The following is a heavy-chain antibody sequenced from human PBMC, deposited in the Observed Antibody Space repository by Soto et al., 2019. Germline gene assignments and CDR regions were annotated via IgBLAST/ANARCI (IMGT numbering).Heavy chain of an antibody. CDR2: IYYSGST. CDR3: SRSPTTIETEAD. Sequence: PSETLSLTCTVSGGSISSSSYYWGWIRQPPGKGLEWIGSIYYSGSTYYNPSLKSRVTISVDTSKNQFSLKLSSVTAADTAVYYCSRSPTTIETEADSGQETLVT. J-gene: IGHJ4*02. V-gene: IGHV4-39*01. CDR1: GGSISSSSYY. D-gene: IGHD1-1*01.